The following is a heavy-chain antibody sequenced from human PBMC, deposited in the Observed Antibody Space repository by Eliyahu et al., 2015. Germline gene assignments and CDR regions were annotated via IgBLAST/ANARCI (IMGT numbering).Heavy chain of an antibody. CDR1: GFTFXSYG. CDR2: ISYDGSNK. Sequence: QVQLVESGGGVVQPGRSLRLSCAASGFTFXSYGMHWVRQAPGKGLEWVAVISYDGSNKNYADSVKGRFTISRDNSKNTLYLQMNSLKSEDTALYYCAKDRSNSSSPIFVGLIWGQGTMVTVSS. CDR3: AKDRSNSSSPIFVGLI. J-gene: IGHJ3*02. V-gene: IGHV3-30*18. D-gene: IGHD6-6*01.